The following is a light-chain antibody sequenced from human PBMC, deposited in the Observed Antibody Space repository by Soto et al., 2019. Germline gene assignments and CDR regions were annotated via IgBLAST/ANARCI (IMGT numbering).Light chain of an antibody. Sequence: QSALTQPASVSGSPGQSITISCTGTSSDVGGYDYVSWYQHHPGKAPKLMIYEVNNRPSGVSNRFSGSKSGNTASLTISGLQAEDEADYFCKSYAGSNTDVFGSGTKLTVL. CDR1: SSDVGGYDY. CDR3: KSYAGSNTDV. CDR2: EVN. V-gene: IGLV2-14*01. J-gene: IGLJ1*01.